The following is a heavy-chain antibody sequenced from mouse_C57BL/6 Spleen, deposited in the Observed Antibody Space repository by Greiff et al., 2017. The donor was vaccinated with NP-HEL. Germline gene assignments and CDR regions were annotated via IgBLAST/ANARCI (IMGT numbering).Heavy chain of an antibody. CDR3: ARSGDRGGYFDY. V-gene: IGHV1-52*01. D-gene: IGHD3-1*01. J-gene: IGHJ2*01. CDR1: GYTFTSYW. Sequence: QVQLQQPGAELVRPGSSVKLSCKASGYTFTSYWMHWVKQRPIQGLEWIGNIDPSDSETNYNQKFKDKATLTVDKSSSTAYMQLSSLTSEDSAVYYCARSGDRGGYFDYWGQGTTLTVSS. CDR2: IDPSDSET.